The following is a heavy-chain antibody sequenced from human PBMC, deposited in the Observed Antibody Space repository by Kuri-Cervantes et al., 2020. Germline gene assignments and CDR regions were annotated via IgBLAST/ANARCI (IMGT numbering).Heavy chain of an antibody. CDR3: VGAPNEYYFDS. CDR2: IYHSGST. J-gene: IGHJ4*02. Sequence: GSLRLSCAVYGGSFSGYYWSWIRQPPGKGLEWIGEIYHSGSTNYNPSLKSRVTISVDKSKNQFSLKLSSVTAADTAVYSCVGAPNEYYFDSWGQGTLVTVSS. V-gene: IGHV4-34*01. D-gene: IGHD2-8*01. CDR1: GGSFSGYY.